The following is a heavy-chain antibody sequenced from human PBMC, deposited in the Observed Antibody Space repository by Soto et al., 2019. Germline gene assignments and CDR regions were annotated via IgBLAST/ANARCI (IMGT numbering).Heavy chain of an antibody. CDR3: ARNSRATVAGAPDY. J-gene: IGHJ4*02. CDR1: GFSFSNHG. V-gene: IGHV3-30*03. D-gene: IGHD6-19*01. CDR2: ISHDGSNK. Sequence: QMQLVESGGGVVQPGRSLRLSCVASGFSFSNHGMHWVRQAPGKGLEWVAVISHDGSNKDYVESVKGRFTISRDNSKNTLYLQINSLRVEDTAVFYCARNSRATVAGAPDYWGQGTLVTVSS.